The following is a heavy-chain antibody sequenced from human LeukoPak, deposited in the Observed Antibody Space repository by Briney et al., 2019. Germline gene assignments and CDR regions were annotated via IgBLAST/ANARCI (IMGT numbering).Heavy chain of an antibody. Sequence: SETLSLTCTVSGGSISSYYWSWIRQPAGKGLEWIGRIYTSGSTNYNPSLKSRVTMSVDTSKNQFSLKLSSVTAADSAVYYCARLTRLSTSPDRYYLDYWGQGTLVTVSS. J-gene: IGHJ4*02. CDR3: ARLTRLSTSPDRYYLDY. D-gene: IGHD6-6*01. CDR2: IYTSGST. V-gene: IGHV4-4*07. CDR1: GGSISSYY.